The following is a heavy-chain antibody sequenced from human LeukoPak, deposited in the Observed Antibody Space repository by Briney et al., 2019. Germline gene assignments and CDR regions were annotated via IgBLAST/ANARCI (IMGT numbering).Heavy chain of an antibody. V-gene: IGHV3-33*08. CDR1: GFTFSSHG. CDR2: IRYDGSNK. CDR3: ARSRVIQLWPFDN. J-gene: IGHJ4*02. D-gene: IGHD5-18*01. Sequence: GGSLRLSCAGSGFTFSSHGMHWVRQAPGKGLEWVAFIRYDGSNKYYADSVKGRFTISRDNSKNTLYLQMDSLRAEDTAVFYCARSRVIQLWPFDNWGQGTLVTVSS.